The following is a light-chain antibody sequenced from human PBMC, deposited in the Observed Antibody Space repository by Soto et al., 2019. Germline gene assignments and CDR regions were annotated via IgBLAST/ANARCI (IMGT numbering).Light chain of an antibody. CDR3: QQSYSTLRRT. J-gene: IGKJ1*01. Sequence: AIRMTQSPSSFSASTVDRVTITFRASQGISSYLAWYQQKPGKAPKLLIXAASSLQSGVPSRFSGSGSGTDFTLTISSLQPEDFATYYGQQSYSTLRRTFGQGTKVDIK. CDR2: AAS. CDR1: QGISSY. V-gene: IGKV1-8*01.